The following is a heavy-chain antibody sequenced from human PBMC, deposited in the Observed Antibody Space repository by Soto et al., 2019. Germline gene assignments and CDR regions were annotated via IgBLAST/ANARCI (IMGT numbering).Heavy chain of an antibody. CDR1: GYSFTAFW. Sequence: QVQLVQSGAEVKKPGASVKVSCKASGYSFTAFWPHWLRQAPGQGLEWMGWINPNNGDTKYAQEVQGRVTRTRDTSISTAYMELSRLRPEDTAVYYCARGPSSGDFDIWGQGTMVTVSS. CDR3: ARGPSSGDFDI. CDR2: INPNNGDT. J-gene: IGHJ3*02. D-gene: IGHD3-3*01. V-gene: IGHV1-2*02.